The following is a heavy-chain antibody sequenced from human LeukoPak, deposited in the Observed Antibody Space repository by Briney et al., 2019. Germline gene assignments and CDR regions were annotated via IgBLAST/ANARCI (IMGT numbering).Heavy chain of an antibody. V-gene: IGHV3-30*04. J-gene: IGHJ4*02. Sequence: GGSLRLSCAASGFTFSSYAMHWVRQAPGKGLEWVAVISYDGSNKYYADSVKGRFTISRDNSKNTLYLQMNSLRAEDTAVYYCAKKDSGYLGDFDYWGQGTLVTVSS. CDR1: GFTFSSYA. CDR2: ISYDGSNK. CDR3: AKKDSGYLGDFDY. D-gene: IGHD5-12*01.